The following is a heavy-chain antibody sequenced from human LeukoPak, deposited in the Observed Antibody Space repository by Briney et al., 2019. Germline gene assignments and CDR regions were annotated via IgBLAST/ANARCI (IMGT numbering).Heavy chain of an antibody. J-gene: IGHJ4*02. D-gene: IGHD3-22*01. CDR3: ARVDDSSGYYYGY. Sequence: SETLSLTCAVYGGSFSGYYWSWIRQPPGKGLEWIGEINHSGSTNYNPSLKSRVTISVVTSKNQFSLKLSSVTAADTAVYYCARVDDSSGYYYGYWGQGTLVTVSS. CDR1: GGSFSGYY. CDR2: INHSGST. V-gene: IGHV4-34*01.